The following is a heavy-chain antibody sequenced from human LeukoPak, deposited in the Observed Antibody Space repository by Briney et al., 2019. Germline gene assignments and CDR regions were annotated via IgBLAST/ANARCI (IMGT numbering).Heavy chain of an antibody. V-gene: IGHV3-21*01. J-gene: IGHJ5*02. CDR1: GFTFSSYS. D-gene: IGHD4-11*01. CDR2: ITGSSTYI. Sequence: GGSLRLSCAVSGFTFSSYSMNWVRQAPGKGLEWVSSITGSSTYIYYADSVKGRFTISSDNAKNSLYLQMNHLGAEDTAVYYCARDLTVTSTCWFDLWGQGTLVTVSS. CDR3: ARDLTVTSTCWFDL.